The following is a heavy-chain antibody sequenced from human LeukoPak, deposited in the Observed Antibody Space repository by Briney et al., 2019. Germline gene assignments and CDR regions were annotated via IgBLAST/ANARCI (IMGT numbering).Heavy chain of an antibody. Sequence: ASVKVSCKASGYTFTSYYMHWVRQAPGQGLEWMGLINPTGGSTGYAQKFQGRVTMTTDTSTSTAYMELRSLRSDDTAVYYCARGGATPKDLDYWGQGTLVTVSS. CDR1: GYTFTSYY. V-gene: IGHV1-46*01. J-gene: IGHJ4*02. CDR2: INPTGGST. CDR3: ARGGATPKDLDY. D-gene: IGHD1-26*01.